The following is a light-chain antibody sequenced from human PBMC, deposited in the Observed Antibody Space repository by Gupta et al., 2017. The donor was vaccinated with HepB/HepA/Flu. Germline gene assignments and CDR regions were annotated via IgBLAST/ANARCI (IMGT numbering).Light chain of an antibody. J-gene: IGKJ2*04. Sequence: DIVLTQSPATLSLSPGERATLSCRASQSVSSYLAWYQQKPGQAPRLLIYDASNRDTGIPARFSGSGSGTDFTLTISSREPEDFAVYYCQQRSNWPMCSFGQGTKLEIK. CDR1: QSVSSY. CDR2: DAS. CDR3: QQRSNWPMCS. V-gene: IGKV3-11*01.